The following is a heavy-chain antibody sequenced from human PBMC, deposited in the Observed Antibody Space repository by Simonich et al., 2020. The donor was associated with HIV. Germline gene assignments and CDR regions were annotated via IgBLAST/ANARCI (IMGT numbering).Heavy chain of an antibody. CDR3: ARNGIAARPDTSEVDY. CDR2: INNSGSL. J-gene: IGHJ4*02. Sequence: QVQLQQWGAGLLKPSETLSLTCAVHGGSFMKYHWSWIRQPPGKGLEWIAKINNSGSLYYNPSLKSRVTVPVDRSKSQFSLKVSSVTAADTAVYYCARNGIAARPDTSEVDYWGQGTLVTVSS. D-gene: IGHD6-6*01. V-gene: IGHV4-34*01. CDR1: GGSFMKYH.